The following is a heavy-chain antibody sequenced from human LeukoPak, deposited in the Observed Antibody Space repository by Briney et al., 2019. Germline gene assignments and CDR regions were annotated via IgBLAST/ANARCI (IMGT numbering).Heavy chain of an antibody. V-gene: IGHV3-30*02. CDR3: ARRDSGWYGYYYYYMDV. J-gene: IGHJ6*03. CDR2: IRYDGSNK. D-gene: IGHD6-19*01. Sequence: GGSLRLSCAASGFTFSSYGMHWVRQAPGKGLEWVAFIRYDGSNKYYADSVKGRFTISRDNSKNTLYLQMNSLRADDTAVYYCARRDSGWYGYYYYYMDVWGKGTTVTVSS. CDR1: GFTFSSYG.